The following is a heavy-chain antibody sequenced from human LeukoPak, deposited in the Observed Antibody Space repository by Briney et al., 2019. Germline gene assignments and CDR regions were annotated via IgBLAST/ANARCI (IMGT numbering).Heavy chain of an antibody. D-gene: IGHD6-19*01. Sequence: SETLSLTCTVSGYSISSGYYWGWIRQPPGKGLEWIGSIYHSGSTYYNPSLKSRVTISVDTSKNQLSLKLSSVTAADTAVYYCARSASSSGWSNWFDPWGQGTLVTVSS. CDR1: GYSISSGYY. CDR2: IYHSGST. V-gene: IGHV4-38-2*02. J-gene: IGHJ5*02. CDR3: ARSASSSGWSNWFDP.